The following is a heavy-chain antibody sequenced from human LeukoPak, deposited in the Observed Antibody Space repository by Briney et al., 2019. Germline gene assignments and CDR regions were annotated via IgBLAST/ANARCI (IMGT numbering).Heavy chain of an antibody. J-gene: IGHJ6*03. Sequence: SETLSLTCTVSGGSISSGGYYWSWIRQPPGKGLEGIGYIYHSGSTYYNPSLKSRVTISVDRPKNQFSLKLSSVTAGDRAVYYCARGGGVIVSYYYYYMDVWGKGTTVTVSS. CDR2: IYHSGST. CDR1: GGSISSGGYY. V-gene: IGHV4-30-2*01. D-gene: IGHD3-16*02. CDR3: ARGGGVIVSYYYYYMDV.